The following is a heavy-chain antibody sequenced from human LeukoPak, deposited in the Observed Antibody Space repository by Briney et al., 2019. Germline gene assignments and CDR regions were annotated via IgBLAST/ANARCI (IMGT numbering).Heavy chain of an antibody. CDR1: GGSISSYY. CDR3: ARDRWSSGWYGAKTDWFDP. J-gene: IGHJ5*02. CDR2: IYYSGST. V-gene: IGHV4-59*01. D-gene: IGHD6-19*01. Sequence: SETLSLTCTVPGGSISSYYWSWIRQPPGKGLEWIGYIYYSGSTNYNPSLKSRVTISVDTSKNQFSLKLSSVTAADTAVYYCARDRWSSGWYGAKTDWFDPWGQGTLVTVSS.